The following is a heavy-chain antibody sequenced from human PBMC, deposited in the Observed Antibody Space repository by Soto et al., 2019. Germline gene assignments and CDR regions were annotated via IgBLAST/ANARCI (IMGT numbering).Heavy chain of an antibody. D-gene: IGHD3-3*01. J-gene: IGHJ4*02. V-gene: IGHV1-69*01. Sequence: VQLVQSGAEVKKPGSSVKVSCKASGGTFSSYAISWVRQAPGQGLEWMGGIIPIFGTANYAQKFQGRVTITADESTSTAYMELSSLRSEDTAVYYCARVTQEDDFWSGYYFDYWGQGTLVTVSS. CDR3: ARVTQEDDFWSGYYFDY. CDR1: GGTFSSYA. CDR2: IIPIFGTA.